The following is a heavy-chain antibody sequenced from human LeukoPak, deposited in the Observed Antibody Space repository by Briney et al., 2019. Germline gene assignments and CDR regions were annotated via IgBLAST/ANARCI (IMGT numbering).Heavy chain of an antibody. CDR1: GFTFSSSA. V-gene: IGHV3-23*01. D-gene: IGHD4-11*01. CDR3: ARVLPYDYINRFDR. J-gene: IGHJ5*02. Sequence: PGGSLRLSCAASGFTFSSSAMSWVRQAPGKGLYWVSAISGSGTGTYYADSVKGRFTISRDNSKNTLYLQMNSLRAEDTAVYYCARVLPYDYINRFDRWGQGTLVTVSS. CDR2: ISGSGTGT.